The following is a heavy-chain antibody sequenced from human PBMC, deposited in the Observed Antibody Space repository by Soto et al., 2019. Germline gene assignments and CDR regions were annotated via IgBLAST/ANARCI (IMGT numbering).Heavy chain of an antibody. J-gene: IGHJ6*02. V-gene: IGHV3-23*01. CDR2: ISGSGGTT. Sequence: GGSLRLSCAVSGFRFSTYGMSGVRQAPGKGLEWVSAISGSGGTTYYADSVEGRFTISRDNSKNTLSLQMNSLRAEDTAVYYSAKMDTYGSPYGMDVWGQGTTVTVSS. CDR3: AKMDTYGSPYGMDV. D-gene: IGHD1-26*01. CDR1: GFRFSTYG.